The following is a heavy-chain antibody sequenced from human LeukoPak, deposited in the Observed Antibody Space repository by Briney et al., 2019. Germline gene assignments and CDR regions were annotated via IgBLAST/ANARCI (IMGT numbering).Heavy chain of an antibody. D-gene: IGHD2-15*01. CDR1: GFTFSSYG. V-gene: IGHV3-30*18. CDR2: ISYDGSNK. CDR3: AKDSAPYCSGGSCYGKLRDPDYYFDY. Sequence: GGSLRLSCAASGFTFSSYGMHWVRQAPGKGLEWVAVISYDGSNKYYADSVKGRFTISRDNSKNTLYPQVNSLRAEDTAVYYCAKDSAPYCSGGSCYGKLRDPDYYFDYRGQGTLVTVSS. J-gene: IGHJ4*02.